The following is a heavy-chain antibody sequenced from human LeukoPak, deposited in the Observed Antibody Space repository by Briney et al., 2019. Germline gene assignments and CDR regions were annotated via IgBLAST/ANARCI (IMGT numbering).Heavy chain of an antibody. CDR3: AKDLAYDSSDYHVIFDC. J-gene: IGHJ4*02. V-gene: IGHV3-23*01. D-gene: IGHD3-22*01. CDR2: ISGSGDRT. CDR1: GFTFSTYA. Sequence: PGGSLRLSCAASGFTFSTYAMSWVRQAPGKGLEWVSAISGSGDRTYYADSVKGRFTTSRGNSKNTLYLQMNSLRAEDTAIYYCAKDLAYDSSDYHVIFDCWGQGTLVTVSS.